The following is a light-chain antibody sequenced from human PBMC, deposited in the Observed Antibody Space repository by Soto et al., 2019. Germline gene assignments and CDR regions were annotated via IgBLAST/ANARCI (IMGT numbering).Light chain of an antibody. Sequence: DIVMTQSPYSLAVSLGGRATINCKSSQSVLHSSNNKNYLAWYQQKPGQPPKLLIYWASTRESGVPDRFSGSGSGTDFTLTISSLQAEDVAVYYCQQYYSTPRAFGQGTKVEI. CDR1: QSVLHSSNNKNY. V-gene: IGKV4-1*01. CDR3: QQYYSTPRA. J-gene: IGKJ1*01. CDR2: WAS.